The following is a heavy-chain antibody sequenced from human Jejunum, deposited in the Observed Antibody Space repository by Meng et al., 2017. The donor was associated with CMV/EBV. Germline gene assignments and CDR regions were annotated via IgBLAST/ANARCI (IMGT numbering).Heavy chain of an antibody. J-gene: IGHJ4*02. Sequence: FSNYWMSWVGQAPGKGLEWVSYISSSSSTIYYADSVKGRFTISRDNAKNSLYLQMNSLRAEDTAVYYCATTGPSRRYSGSYYYDYWGQGTRVTVSS. V-gene: IGHV3-48*04. D-gene: IGHD1-26*01. CDR2: ISSSSSTI. CDR3: ATTGPSRRYSGSYYYDY. CDR1: FSNYW.